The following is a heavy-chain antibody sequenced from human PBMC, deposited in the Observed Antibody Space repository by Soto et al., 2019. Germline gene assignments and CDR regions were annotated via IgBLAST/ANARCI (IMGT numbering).Heavy chain of an antibody. Sequence: GGSLRLSCAASAFTFSAYSLNWVRQAPGKGLEWVSYISGSSSTIYYADSVKGRFTISRDNAKNSLYLQMSSLRAEDTAVYYCARDSSPGPVDYWGQGTLVTVSS. D-gene: IGHD6-6*01. V-gene: IGHV3-48*01. CDR3: ARDSSPGPVDY. CDR1: AFTFSAYS. J-gene: IGHJ4*02. CDR2: ISGSSSTI.